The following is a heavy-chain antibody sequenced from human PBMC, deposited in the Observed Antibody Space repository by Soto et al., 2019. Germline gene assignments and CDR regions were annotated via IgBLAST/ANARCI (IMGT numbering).Heavy chain of an antibody. V-gene: IGHV4-4*07. Sequence: SETLSLTGPVSGRSISSYYWSWIRQPAGKGLEWIGRVYSSGSTNYNPSLKSRVTMSVDASKSQFSLKLSSVTAADTAVYYCARDVDYNNWVLYYWGQGSLVTVSS. CDR3: ARDVDYNNWVLYY. J-gene: IGHJ4*02. CDR1: GRSISSYY. CDR2: VYSSGST. D-gene: IGHD1-1*01.